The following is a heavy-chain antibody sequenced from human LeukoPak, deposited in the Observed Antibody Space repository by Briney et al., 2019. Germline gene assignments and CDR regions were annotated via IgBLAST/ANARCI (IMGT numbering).Heavy chain of an antibody. CDR2: IYYSGST. D-gene: IGHD3-10*01. CDR3: ARGNPSHPLWFGESYYFDY. J-gene: IGHJ4*02. CDR1: GGSISSYY. Sequence: PSETLSLTCTVSGGSISSYYWSWIRQPPGKELEWIGYIYYSGSTNYNPSLKSRVTISVDTSKNQFSLKLSSVTAADTAVYYCARGNPSHPLWFGESYYFDYWGQGTLVTVSS. V-gene: IGHV4-59*01.